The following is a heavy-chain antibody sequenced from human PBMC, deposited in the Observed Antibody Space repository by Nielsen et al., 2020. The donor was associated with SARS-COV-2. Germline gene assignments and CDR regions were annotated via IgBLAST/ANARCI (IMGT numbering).Heavy chain of an antibody. Sequence: ASVKVSCKASGYTFTGYYMHWVRQAPGQGLEWMGRINPNSGGTNYAQKFQGRVTMTRDTSISTAYMELSSLRSEDTAVYYCASNSMPRSSMDVWGQGTTVTVSS. CDR3: ASNSMPRSSMDV. CDR1: GYTFTGYY. V-gene: IGHV1-2*06. CDR2: INPNSGGT. J-gene: IGHJ6*02. D-gene: IGHD2/OR15-2a*01.